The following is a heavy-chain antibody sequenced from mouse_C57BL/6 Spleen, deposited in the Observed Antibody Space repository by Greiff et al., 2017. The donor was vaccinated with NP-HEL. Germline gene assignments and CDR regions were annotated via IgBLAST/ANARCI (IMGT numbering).Heavy chain of an antibody. Sequence: QVQLQQSGAELVKPGASVKLSCKASGYTFTSYWMHWVKQRPGQGLEWIGMIHPNSGSTNYNEKFKSKATLTVDKSSSTAYMQLSSLTSEDSAVYYCARYLYGSSYGPYYYAMDYWGQGTSVTVSS. V-gene: IGHV1-64*01. D-gene: IGHD1-1*01. CDR2: IHPNSGST. CDR3: ARYLYGSSYGPYYYAMDY. J-gene: IGHJ4*01. CDR1: GYTFTSYW.